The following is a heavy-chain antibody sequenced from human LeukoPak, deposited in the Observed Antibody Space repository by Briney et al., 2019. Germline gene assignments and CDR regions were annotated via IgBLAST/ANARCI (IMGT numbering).Heavy chain of an antibody. CDR2: IWYDGSNK. Sequence: PGGSLRLSCAASGFTFSSYGMHWVRPAPGKGREWVAVIWYDGSNKYYADSVKGRFTISRDNSKNTLYLQMNSLRAEDTAVYYCARDCSSGYYRLPLDYWGQGTLVTVSS. CDR3: ARDCSSGYYRLPLDY. CDR1: GFTFSSYG. J-gene: IGHJ4*02. V-gene: IGHV3-33*01. D-gene: IGHD3-22*01.